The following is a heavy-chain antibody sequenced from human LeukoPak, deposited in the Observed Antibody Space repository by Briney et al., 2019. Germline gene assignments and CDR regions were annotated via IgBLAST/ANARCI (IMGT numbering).Heavy chain of an antibody. J-gene: IGHJ4*02. CDR1: GFTFSSYG. CDR3: AKVSGVWGSYRSKYYFDY. CDR2: IRYDGSNK. V-gene: IGHV3-30*02. Sequence: GGSLRLSCAASGFTFSSYGMHWVRQAPGKGLEWVAFIRYDGSNKYYADSVKGRFTISRDNSKNTLYLQMNSLRAEDTAVYYCAKVSGVWGSYRSKYYFDYWGQGTLVTVSS. D-gene: IGHD3-16*02.